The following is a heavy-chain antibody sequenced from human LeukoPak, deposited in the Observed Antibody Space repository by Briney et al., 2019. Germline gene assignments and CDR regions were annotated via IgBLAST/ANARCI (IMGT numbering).Heavy chain of an antibody. CDR1: GFTFSSYA. CDR3: AKGSEVVVITALFDY. J-gene: IGHJ4*02. D-gene: IGHD3-22*01. CDR2: ISGSGGST. Sequence: GGSLRLSCAASGFTFSSYAMSWVRQAPGKGLEWVSAISGSGGSTYYADSVKGRFTISRDNSKNTLYLQMNSLRAEDTAVYYCAKGSEVVVITALFDYWGRGTLVTVSS. V-gene: IGHV3-23*01.